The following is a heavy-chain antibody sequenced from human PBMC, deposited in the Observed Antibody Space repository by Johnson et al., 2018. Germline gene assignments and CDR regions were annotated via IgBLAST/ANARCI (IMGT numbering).Heavy chain of an antibody. CDR2: ISSSSSTI. D-gene: IGHD6-19*01. V-gene: IGHV3-48*02. Sequence: VQLVQSGGGLVQPGGSLRLSCAASGFTFSSYSMNWVRQAPGKGLEWVSYISSSSSTIYYADSVKGRFIISRDNAKNSLYLQMNSLRDEDTAVYYCARDGYSSGWYAAAGPEYFQHWGQGTLVTVSS. CDR3: ARDGYSSGWYAAAGPEYFQH. J-gene: IGHJ1*01. CDR1: GFTFSSYS.